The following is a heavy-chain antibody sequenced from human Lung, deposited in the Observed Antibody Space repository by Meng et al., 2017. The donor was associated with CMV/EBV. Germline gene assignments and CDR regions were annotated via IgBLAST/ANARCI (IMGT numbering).Heavy chain of an antibody. Sequence: QVQLVQSGAEVKKPGASVKVSCKASGYTFNNYGVSWVRQAPGQGPEWMGWISAYNGNTNYAQNFQGRFTMTTDTSTSTAYMELRSLRSDDTAVYYCARHLPGGTKGTWLDLWGQGTLVTVSS. CDR1: GYTFNNYG. CDR3: ARHLPGGTKGTWLDL. J-gene: IGHJ5*02. D-gene: IGHD1-14*01. CDR2: ISAYNGNT. V-gene: IGHV1-18*01.